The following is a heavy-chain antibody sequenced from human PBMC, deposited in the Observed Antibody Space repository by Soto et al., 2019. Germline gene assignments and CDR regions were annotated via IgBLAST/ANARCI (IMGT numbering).Heavy chain of an antibody. D-gene: IGHD6-13*01. J-gene: IGHJ6*02. V-gene: IGHV3-30*18. Sequence: ESGGGVVQPGRSLRLSCAASGFTFSSYGMHWVRQAPGKGLEWVAVISYDGSNKYYADSVKGRFTISRDNSKNTLYLQMNSLRAEDTAVYYCAKDIGAWYSAHGMDVWGQGTTVTVSS. CDR1: GFTFSSYG. CDR2: ISYDGSNK. CDR3: AKDIGAWYSAHGMDV.